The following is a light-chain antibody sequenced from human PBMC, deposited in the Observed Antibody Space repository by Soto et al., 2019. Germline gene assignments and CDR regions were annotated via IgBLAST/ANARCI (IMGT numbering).Light chain of an antibody. CDR3: QQYGSSPLCT. Sequence: EIVLTQSPGTLSLSPGERATLSCRASQSVSSSYLAWYQQKPGQAPRLLIYGASSRATGIPDRSSGSGSGTDVTLTISRLEPEDFAVYYCQQYGSSPLCTFGQGTKLEIK. V-gene: IGKV3-20*01. CDR2: GAS. J-gene: IGKJ2*02. CDR1: QSVSSSY.